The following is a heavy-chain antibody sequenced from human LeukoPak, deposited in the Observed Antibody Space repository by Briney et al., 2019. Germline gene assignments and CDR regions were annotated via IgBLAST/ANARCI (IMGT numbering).Heavy chain of an antibody. CDR2: INTDGSST. CDR3: ARLTPTEGY. J-gene: IGHJ4*02. Sequence: GGSLRLSCAASVFTFSSYWMHWVRQAPGKGLVWVSRINTDGSSTIHADSVKGRFTIPRNNAKNTLYLQMTSLRAEDTAVYYCARLTPTEGYWGQGTLVTVSS. CDR1: VFTFSSYW. V-gene: IGHV3-74*01. D-gene: IGHD4-23*01.